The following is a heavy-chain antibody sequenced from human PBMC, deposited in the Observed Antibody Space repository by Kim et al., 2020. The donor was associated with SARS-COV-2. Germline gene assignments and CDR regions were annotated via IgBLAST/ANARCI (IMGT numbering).Heavy chain of an antibody. V-gene: IGHV4-39*01. CDR2: IYYSGST. D-gene: IGHD6-19*01. CDR3: ARLAVAGTGGWFDP. CDR1: GGSISSSSYY. Sequence: SETLSLTCTVSGGSISSSSYYWGWIRQPPGKGLEWIGSIYYSGSTYYNPSLKSRVTISVDTSKNQFSLKLSSVTAADTAVYYCARLAVAGTGGWFDPWGQGTLVTVSS. J-gene: IGHJ5*02.